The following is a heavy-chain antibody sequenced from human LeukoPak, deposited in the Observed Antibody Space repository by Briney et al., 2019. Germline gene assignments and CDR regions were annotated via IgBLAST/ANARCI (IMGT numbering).Heavy chain of an antibody. V-gene: IGHV4-61*02. D-gene: IGHD3-3*01. Sequence: SETLSLTCTVSGGSISSGSYYWSWIRQPAGKGLEWIGRIYTNGSTNYNPSLKSRVTISVDTSKNQFSLKLSSVTAADTAVYYCARGAYDFWSGYSYGYWGQGTLVTVSS. CDR3: ARGAYDFWSGYSYGY. CDR1: GGSISSGSYY. J-gene: IGHJ4*02. CDR2: IYTNGST.